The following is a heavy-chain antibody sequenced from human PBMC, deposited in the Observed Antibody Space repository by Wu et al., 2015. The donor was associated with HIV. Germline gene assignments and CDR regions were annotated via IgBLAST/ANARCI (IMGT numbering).Heavy chain of an antibody. Sequence: QVHLVQSGAEVKKPGASVKVSCKVSGHTLTEVSIHWVRQAPGKGLEWMGGFDPEDGETFYAQKFQGRVTITTDAAKTLAYMELSSLRSDDTAVYYCARNTDSVATSLYSLGVWGQGTTVTVSS. CDR2: FDPEDGET. CDR3: ARNTDSVATSLYSLGV. D-gene: IGHD6-19*01. J-gene: IGHJ6*02. CDR1: GHTLTEVS. V-gene: IGHV1-24*01.